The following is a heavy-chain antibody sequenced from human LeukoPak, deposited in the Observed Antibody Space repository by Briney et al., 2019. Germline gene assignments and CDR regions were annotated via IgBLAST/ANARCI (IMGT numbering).Heavy chain of an antibody. J-gene: IGHJ4*02. V-gene: IGHV4-4*07. Sequence: SETLCLTCTVSGGSISSYYWSWIRQPAGKGLEWIGRIYTSGSTNYNPSLTSRVTMSVDTSKNQFSLRLSSVTAADTAVYYCARELYYYDSSGFDYWGQGTLVTVSS. CDR3: ARELYYYDSSGFDY. CDR2: IYTSGST. CDR1: GGSISSYY. D-gene: IGHD3-22*01.